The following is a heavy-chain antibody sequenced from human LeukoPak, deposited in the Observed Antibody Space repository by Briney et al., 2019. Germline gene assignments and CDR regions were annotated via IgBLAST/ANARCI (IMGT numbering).Heavy chain of an antibody. D-gene: IGHD2-2*01. J-gene: IGHJ3*02. CDR2: ISAYNGNT. CDR3: ARGAQLHPRDAFDI. V-gene: IGHV1-18*01. Sequence: GASVKVSCKASGYTFTSYDINWVRQAPGQGLEWMGWISAYNGNTNYAQKLQGRVTMTTDTSTSTAYMELRSLRSDDTAVYYCARGAQLHPRDAFDIWGQGTMVTVSS. CDR1: GYTFTSYD.